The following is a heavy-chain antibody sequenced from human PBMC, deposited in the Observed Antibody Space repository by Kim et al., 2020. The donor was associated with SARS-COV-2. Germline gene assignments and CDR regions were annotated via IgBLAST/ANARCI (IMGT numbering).Heavy chain of an antibody. CDR1: GFIFNTYA. V-gene: IGHV3-23*01. D-gene: IGHD6-13*01. Sequence: GGSLRLSCAASGFIFNTYAMTWVRQAPGQGLEWVSTISESGGTTYYADSVKGRFTISRDNSKNRLNIHMNSLRVEDSAIYYCAKDFGSAWYNQPFDPWGQGTLVTVSS. CDR2: ISESGGTT. J-gene: IGHJ5*02. CDR3: AKDFGSAWYNQPFDP.